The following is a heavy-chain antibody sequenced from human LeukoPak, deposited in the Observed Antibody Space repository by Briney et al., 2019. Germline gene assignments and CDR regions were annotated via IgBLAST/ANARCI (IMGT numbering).Heavy chain of an antibody. CDR3: ASVTGWLIES. Sequence: GGSLRLSCAASRLTFSKSWMNWVRQAPGKGLEWIAIIKSDGSETIYVDSVKGRFTISRDNAKNSLHLQMSSLKVEDTAVYYCASVTGWLIESWGQGTQVIVSS. D-gene: IGHD6-19*01. V-gene: IGHV3-7*01. J-gene: IGHJ4*02. CDR1: RLTFSKSW. CDR2: IKSDGSET.